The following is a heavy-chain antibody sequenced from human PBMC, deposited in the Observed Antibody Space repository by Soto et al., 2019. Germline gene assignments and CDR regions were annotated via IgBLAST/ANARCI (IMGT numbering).Heavy chain of an antibody. D-gene: IGHD3-10*01. V-gene: IGHV3-23*01. Sequence: GGSLRLSCAASGFSFSSYAMSWVRQAPGKGLEWVSCMSAGGGSTLHADSVKGRFTISRDNSKNTLYLQMNSLRAEDTAVYYCAKDSYGSGTDYFYGMDVRGQGTTVTVSS. CDR3: AKDSYGSGTDYFYGMDV. CDR1: GFSFSSYA. J-gene: IGHJ6*02. CDR2: MSAGGGST.